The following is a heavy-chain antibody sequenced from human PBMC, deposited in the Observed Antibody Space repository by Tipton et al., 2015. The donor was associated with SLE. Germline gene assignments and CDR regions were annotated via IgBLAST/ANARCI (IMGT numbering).Heavy chain of an antibody. D-gene: IGHD5-18*01. J-gene: IGHJ2*01. Sequence: TLSLTCTVSGGSISSSSYYWGWIRQPPGKGLEWIGSIYYSGSTYYNPSLKRRVTISVDTSKNQFSLKLSSVTAADTAVYYCARLAGGIQLWSHWYFDLWGRGTL. CDR1: GGSISSSSYY. CDR3: ARLAGGIQLWSHWYFDL. CDR2: IYYSGST. V-gene: IGHV4-39*01.